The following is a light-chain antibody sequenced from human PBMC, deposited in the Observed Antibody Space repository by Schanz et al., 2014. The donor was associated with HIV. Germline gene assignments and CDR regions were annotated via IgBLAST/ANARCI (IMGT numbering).Light chain of an antibody. Sequence: EIVMTQSPATLSVSPGDTVTLSCRASQSISSSYFAWYQQKPGQAPRLLIYGASSRATGIPDRFSGSGSGTDFTLTISRLEPEDFAVYYCQQYGRTLTFGGGTKVEIK. V-gene: IGKV3-20*01. CDR1: QSISSSY. J-gene: IGKJ4*01. CDR3: QQYGRTLT. CDR2: GAS.